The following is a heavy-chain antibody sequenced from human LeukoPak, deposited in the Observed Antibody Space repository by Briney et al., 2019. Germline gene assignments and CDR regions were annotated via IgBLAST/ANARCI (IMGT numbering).Heavy chain of an antibody. CDR3: ARDNYGDYGGVGL. V-gene: IGHV3-66*01. D-gene: IGHD4-17*01. J-gene: IGHJ4*02. Sequence: GGSLRLSCAASEFSVGSNYMTWVRQAPGKGLEWVSLIYSGGSTYYADSVKGRFTISRDNSKNTLYLQMNSLRAEDTAVYYCARDNYGDYGGVGLWGQGTLVTVSS. CDR2: IYSGGST. CDR1: EFSVGSNY.